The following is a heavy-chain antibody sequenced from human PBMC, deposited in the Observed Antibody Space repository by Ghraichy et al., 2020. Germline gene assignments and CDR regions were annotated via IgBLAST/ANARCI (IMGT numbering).Heavy chain of an antibody. V-gene: IGHV3-30*18. Sequence: LSLTCAASGFTFSSYGMHWVRQAPGKGLEWVAVISYDGSNKYYADSVKGRFTISRDNSKNTLYLQMNSLRAEDTAVYYCAKDFFRYCSSTSCSWPNDYWGQGTLVTVSS. D-gene: IGHD2-2*01. J-gene: IGHJ4*02. CDR1: GFTFSSYG. CDR3: AKDFFRYCSSTSCSWPNDY. CDR2: ISYDGSNK.